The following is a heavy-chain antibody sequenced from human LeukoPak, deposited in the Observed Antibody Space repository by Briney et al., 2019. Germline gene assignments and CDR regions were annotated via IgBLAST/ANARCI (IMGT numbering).Heavy chain of an antibody. J-gene: IGHJ5*02. Sequence: GGSLRLSCAASGFTFSSSGMHWVRQAPGKGLEWVAVILYNGSNKYYADSVKGRFTISRDNSKNALYLQMNSLRVEDTAVYYCARAGGYCSGGSCYRGYSWFDPWGQGTLVTVSS. CDR1: GFTFSSSG. D-gene: IGHD2-15*01. CDR2: ILYNGSNK. V-gene: IGHV3-33*01. CDR3: ARAGGYCSGGSCYRGYSWFDP.